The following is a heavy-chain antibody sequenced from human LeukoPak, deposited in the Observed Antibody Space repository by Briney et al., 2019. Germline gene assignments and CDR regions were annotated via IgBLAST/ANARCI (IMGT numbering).Heavy chain of an antibody. J-gene: IGHJ4*02. V-gene: IGHV3-23*01. CDR3: AKSIGSGWYDFDYFDY. CDR1: GFTFSSYG. D-gene: IGHD6-19*01. Sequence: GGSLRLSCAASGFTFSSYGMSWVRQAPGKGVEWVSAISGSGGSTYYADSVKGRLTISRDNSKNTLYLQMNSLRAEDTAVYYCAKSIGSGWYDFDYFDYWGQGTLVTVSS. CDR2: ISGSGGST.